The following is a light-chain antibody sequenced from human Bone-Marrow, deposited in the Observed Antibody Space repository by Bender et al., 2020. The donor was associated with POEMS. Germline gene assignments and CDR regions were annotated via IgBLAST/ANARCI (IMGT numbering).Light chain of an antibody. CDR3: SCFTTGATLV. V-gene: IGLV2-14*03. CDR2: DAF. J-gene: IGLJ2*01. CDR1: SSDLGSYNY. Sequence: HSAVSQPASVSGSPGQSITISCTGTSSDLGSYNYVAWYQHRPARAPKLIIYDAFQRPSGISNRFSGSKSGNTAYLIISGLQAEDEADYYCSCFTTGATLVFGGGTKLTVL.